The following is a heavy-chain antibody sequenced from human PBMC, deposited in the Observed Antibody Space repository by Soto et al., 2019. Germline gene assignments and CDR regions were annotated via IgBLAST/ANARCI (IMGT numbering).Heavy chain of an antibody. CDR3: ARQQIAAAGTFDY. J-gene: IGHJ4*02. V-gene: IGHV3-48*03. D-gene: IGHD6-13*01. CDR2: ISSSGSTI. Sequence: GGSLRLSCAASGFTFSSYEMNWVRQAPGKGLEWVSYISSSGSTIYYADSVKGRFTISRDNAKNSLYLQMNSLRAEDTAVYYCARQQIAAAGTFDYWGQGTLVTVSS. CDR1: GFTFSSYE.